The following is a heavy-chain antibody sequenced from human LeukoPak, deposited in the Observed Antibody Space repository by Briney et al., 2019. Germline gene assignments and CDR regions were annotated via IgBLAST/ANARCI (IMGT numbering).Heavy chain of an antibody. CDR2: INSDGSST. D-gene: IGHD6-19*01. J-gene: IGHJ6*03. V-gene: IGHV3-74*01. CDR1: GFTFSSYW. Sequence: GRSLRLSCAASGFTFSSYWMHWVRQAPGKGLVWVSRINSDGSSTSYADSVRGRFTISRDNSKNTLYLQMNSLRAEDTAVYFCAKGSKAVLFTRDHYMDVWGKGTTVTISS. CDR3: AKGSKAVLFTRDHYMDV.